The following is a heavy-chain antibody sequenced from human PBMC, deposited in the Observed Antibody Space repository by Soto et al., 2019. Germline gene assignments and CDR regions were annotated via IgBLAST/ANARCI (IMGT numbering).Heavy chain of an antibody. V-gene: IGHV3-33*01. CDR1: GFTFSSYG. Sequence: GGSLRLSCAASGFTFSSYGMHWVRQAPGKGLEWVAVIWYDGSNKYYADSVKGRFTISRDNSKNTLYLQMNSLRAEDTAVYYCARDALTMVRGAQYYYYYGMDVWGQGTTVTVSS. CDR3: ARDALTMVRGAQYYYYYGMDV. D-gene: IGHD3-10*01. CDR2: IWYDGSNK. J-gene: IGHJ6*02.